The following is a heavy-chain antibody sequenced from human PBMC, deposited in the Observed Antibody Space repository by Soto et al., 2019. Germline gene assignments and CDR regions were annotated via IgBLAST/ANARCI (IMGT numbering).Heavy chain of an antibody. Sequence: SETLCLTCTVSGGSISSYYWSWIRQPAGKGLEWIGRIYTSGSTNYNPSLKSRVTMSVDTSKNQFSLKLSSVTAADTAVYYCAVSSGGYCSGGSCYYPFDYWGQGTLVTVAS. D-gene: IGHD2-15*01. CDR2: IYTSGST. V-gene: IGHV4-4*07. CDR3: AVSSGGYCSGGSCYYPFDY. J-gene: IGHJ4*02. CDR1: GGSISSYY.